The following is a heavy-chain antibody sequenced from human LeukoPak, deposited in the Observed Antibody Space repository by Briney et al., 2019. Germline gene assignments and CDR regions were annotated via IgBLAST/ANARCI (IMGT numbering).Heavy chain of an antibody. D-gene: IGHD3-16*01. V-gene: IGHV4-4*07. J-gene: IGHJ4*02. CDR2: IYTSGST. CDR1: GGAISSYH. CDR3: ARVGDYALKD. Sequence: SETLSLTCTVSGGAISSYHWSWIRQPAGKGLEWIGRIYTSGSTNYGPSLKSRVTMSVDTSKNQFSLKLSSVTAADTAVYYCARVGDYALKDWGQGTLVTVAS.